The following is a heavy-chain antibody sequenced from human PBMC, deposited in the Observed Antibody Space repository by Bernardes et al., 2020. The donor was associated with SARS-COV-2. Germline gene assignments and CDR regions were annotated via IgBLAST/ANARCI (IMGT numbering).Heavy chain of an antibody. V-gene: IGHV3-30-3*01. D-gene: IGHD3-22*01. CDR2: ISHDGSNK. CDR3: SKDLYYYDSSGYYPQTEYYYYYYGMDV. J-gene: IGHJ6*02. Sequence: GGSLRLSCAASGFTFSSYAMAWVRQAPGKGLEWVAVISHDGSNKYYADSVKGRSTISRDNSKNTLYLQMNSLRAEDTAVYYCSKDLYYYDSSGYYPQTEYYYYYYGMDVWGQGTTVTVSS. CDR1: GFTFSSYA.